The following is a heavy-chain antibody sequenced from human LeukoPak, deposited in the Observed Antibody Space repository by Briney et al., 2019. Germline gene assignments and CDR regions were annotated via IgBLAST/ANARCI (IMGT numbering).Heavy chain of an antibody. CDR1: GFTFSTYA. Sequence: PGGSLRLSCAASGFTFSTYAMHWVRQAPGRGLEYVSAISSSGGRTYYANSVKDRFTISRDISTNTLYLQMNSLRAEDTAVYFCARLDAYNWDFDYWGQGTLVTVSS. CDR3: ARLDAYNWDFDY. CDR2: ISSSGGRT. D-gene: IGHD3-16*01. J-gene: IGHJ4*02. V-gene: IGHV3-64*01.